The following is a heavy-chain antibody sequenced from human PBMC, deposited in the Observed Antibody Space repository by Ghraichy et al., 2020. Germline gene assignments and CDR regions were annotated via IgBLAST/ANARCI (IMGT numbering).Heavy chain of an antibody. CDR3: ARDRLLYYFDY. D-gene: IGHD2-21*02. CDR1: GGSISSGGYY. CDR2: IYYSGST. J-gene: IGHJ4*02. V-gene: IGHV4-31*03. Sequence: SETLSLTCTVSGGSISSGGYYWSWIRQHPGKGLEWIGYIYYSGSTYYNPSLKSRVTISVDTSKNQFSLKLSSVTAADTAVYYCARDRLLYYFDYWGQGTLVTVSS.